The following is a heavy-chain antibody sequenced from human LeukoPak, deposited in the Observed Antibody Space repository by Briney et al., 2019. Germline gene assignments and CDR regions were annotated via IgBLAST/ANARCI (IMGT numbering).Heavy chain of an antibody. CDR3: ARDRGCSGGSCYPDFDY. J-gene: IGHJ4*02. V-gene: IGHV4-38-2*02. CDR2: IYYSGST. D-gene: IGHD2-15*01. Sequence: SETLSLTCTVSGYSISSGYYWGWIRQPPGKGLEWIGSIYYSGSTYYNPSLKSRVTISVDTSKNQFSLKLSSVTAADTAVYYCARDRGCSGGSCYPDFDYWGQGTLVTVSS. CDR1: GYSISSGYY.